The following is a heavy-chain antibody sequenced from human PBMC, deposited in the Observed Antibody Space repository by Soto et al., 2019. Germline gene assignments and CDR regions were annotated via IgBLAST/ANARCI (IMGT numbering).Heavy chain of an antibody. CDR2: IYSGGST. D-gene: IGHD3-10*01. Sequence: GGSLRLSCAASGFTVSSNYMSWVRQAPGKGLEWVSVIYSGGSTYYADSVKGRFTISRDNSKNTLYLQMNSLRAEDTAVYYCARESPYYGSGSTIDYWGQGTLVTVSS. CDR1: GFTVSSNY. J-gene: IGHJ4*02. CDR3: ARESPYYGSGSTIDY. V-gene: IGHV3-66*01.